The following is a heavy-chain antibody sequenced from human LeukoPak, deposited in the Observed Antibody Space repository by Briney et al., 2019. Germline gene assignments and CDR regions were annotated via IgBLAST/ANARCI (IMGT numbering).Heavy chain of an antibody. V-gene: IGHV3-30*04. J-gene: IGHJ5*02. CDR1: GFTFSRYD. Sequence: GRSLRLSCVASGFTFSRYDMHWVRQAPGKGLEWVAVTSDDGRKEIYADSVKGRFTISRDNSKNTLYLEMNGLRGEDTALYYCARAAAETGAFRDNWFDPWGQGTLVTVSS. CDR3: ARAAAETGAFRDNWFDP. CDR2: TSDDGRKE. D-gene: IGHD6-19*01.